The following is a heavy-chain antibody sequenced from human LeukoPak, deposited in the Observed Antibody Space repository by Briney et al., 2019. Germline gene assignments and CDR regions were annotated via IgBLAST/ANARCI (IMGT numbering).Heavy chain of an antibody. Sequence: GGSLRLSCAASGFTFSSYDMHWVRQATGKGLEWVSGIGTAGDTYYPGSVKGRFTISRENPKNSLYLQMNSLRAGGTAVYYCAGGKGDYVHAFDIWGQGTMVTVSS. CDR2: IGTAGDT. V-gene: IGHV3-13*04. D-gene: IGHD4-17*01. CDR3: AGGKGDYVHAFDI. CDR1: GFTFSSYD. J-gene: IGHJ3*02.